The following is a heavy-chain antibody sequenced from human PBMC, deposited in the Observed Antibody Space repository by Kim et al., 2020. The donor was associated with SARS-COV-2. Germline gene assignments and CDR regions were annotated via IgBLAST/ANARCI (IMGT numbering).Heavy chain of an antibody. D-gene: IGHD1-1*01. CDR2: IKLDGSEK. CDR1: GFSFRSYW. J-gene: IGHJ4*02. Sequence: GGSLRLSCAASGFSFRSYWMSWVRQAPGKGLEWVANIKLDGSEKNYVDSVKGRFTISRDNAKNSLSLQMNSLRADDTAVYYCVSTNTFDYWGLGTLVTVSS. V-gene: IGHV3-7*05. CDR3: VSTNTFDY.